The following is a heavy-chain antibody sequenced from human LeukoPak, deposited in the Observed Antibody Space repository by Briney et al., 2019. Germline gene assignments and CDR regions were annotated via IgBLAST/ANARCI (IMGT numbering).Heavy chain of an antibody. CDR1: GLTFSSYW. CDR3: SADPGDY. V-gene: IGHV3-7*01. D-gene: IGHD7-27*01. CDR2: INQDGSEK. J-gene: IGHJ4*02. Sequence: GGSLRLSCAASGLTFSSYWMSWVRQAPGKGLEWVANINQDGSEKYYVDSVEGRFNISRDNARNSLYLQMNSLGVDDTAVYFCSADPGDYWGQGTLVSVSS.